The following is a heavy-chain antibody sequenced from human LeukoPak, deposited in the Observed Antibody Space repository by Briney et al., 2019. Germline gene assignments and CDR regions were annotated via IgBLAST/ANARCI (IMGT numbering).Heavy chain of an antibody. CDR2: ISSSSSYI. J-gene: IGHJ6*03. CDR1: GFTFSSNS. Sequence: GGSLSLSCAPSGFTFSSNSMNWVRKAPGKGLEWVSSISSSSSYIYYADSVKGRFTISGDNAKNSLYLQMNSLRAEDTAVYYCARDRRGRRGMDVWGKGTTVTVSS. V-gene: IGHV3-21*01. D-gene: IGHD2-15*01. CDR3: ARDRRGRRGMDV.